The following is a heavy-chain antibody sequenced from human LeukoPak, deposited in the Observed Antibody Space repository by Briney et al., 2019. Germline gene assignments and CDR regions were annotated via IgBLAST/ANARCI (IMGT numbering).Heavy chain of an antibody. CDR2: INHSGST. V-gene: IGHV4-34*01. CDR1: GGSFSGYY. CDR3: ARGRLGNYSYGRFYYFDY. D-gene: IGHD5-18*01. Sequence: SETLSLTCAVHGGSFSGYYWSWIRQPPGKGLEWIGEINHSGSTNYNPSLKSRVTISVDTSKNQFSLKLSSVTAADTAVYYCARGRLGNYSYGRFYYFDYWGQGTLVTVSS. J-gene: IGHJ4*02.